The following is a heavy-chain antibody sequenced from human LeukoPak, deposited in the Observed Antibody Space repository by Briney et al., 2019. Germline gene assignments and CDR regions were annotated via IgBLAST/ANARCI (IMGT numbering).Heavy chain of an antibody. CDR3: AKSKADNCYSPPDY. J-gene: IGHJ4*02. CDR2: ISGSGSNT. V-gene: IGHV3-23*01. CDR1: GFTFRIYA. D-gene: IGHD2-15*01. Sequence: GGSLRLSCAASGFTFRIYAMSWVRQAPGKGLGWVSVISGSGSNTFYADSVKGRFTISRDNSKNTLYLQMNSLRAEDTAVYYCAKSKADNCYSPPDYWGQGTLVTVSS.